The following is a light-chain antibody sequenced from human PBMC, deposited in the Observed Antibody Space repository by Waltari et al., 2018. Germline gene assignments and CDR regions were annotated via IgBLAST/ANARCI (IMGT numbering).Light chain of an antibody. CDR3: QSADSSGIDVV. Sequence: SYELTQPPSVSVSPGQTARITCSGDALPKQYAYWYQQKPGQAPVLVIYKDSERPSGLPGRFSGSSSGTTVTLTISGVQAEDEADYYRQSADSSGIDVVFGGGTKLTVL. V-gene: IGLV3-25*03. CDR2: KDS. J-gene: IGLJ2*01. CDR1: ALPKQY.